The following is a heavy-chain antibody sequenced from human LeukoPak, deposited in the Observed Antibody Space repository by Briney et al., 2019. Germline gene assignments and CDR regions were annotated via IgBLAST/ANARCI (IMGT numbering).Heavy chain of an antibody. J-gene: IGHJ4*02. Sequence: SETLSLTCAVYGGSFSGYYWSWIRQPPGKGLEWIGEINHSGSTNYNPSLKSRVTISVDTSKNQFSLKLSSVTAADTAVYYCARGLSGYSSSPGYFDYWGQGTLVTVSS. CDR1: GGSFSGYY. D-gene: IGHD6-13*01. CDR2: INHSGST. V-gene: IGHV4-34*01. CDR3: ARGLSGYSSSPGYFDY.